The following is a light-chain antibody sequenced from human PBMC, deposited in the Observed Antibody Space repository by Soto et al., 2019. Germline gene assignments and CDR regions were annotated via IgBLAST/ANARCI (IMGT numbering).Light chain of an antibody. J-gene: IGKJ2*01. Sequence: DIQMTQSPSSLFASVGDRGTITCRASQSIGIYLNWFQHHPGKAPKPLIYGASSLQNGVPSGFSGSGSGTDFTLTITSLQPEHFATYYCQQSYSTPHTFGQGTRLEIK. CDR3: QQSYSTPHT. V-gene: IGKV1-39*01. CDR1: QSIGIY. CDR2: GAS.